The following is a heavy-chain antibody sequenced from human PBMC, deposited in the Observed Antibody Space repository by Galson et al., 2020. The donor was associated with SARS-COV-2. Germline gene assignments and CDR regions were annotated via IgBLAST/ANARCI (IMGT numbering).Heavy chain of an antibody. CDR2: IDWDDDK. CDR1: GFSLSTTGMR. V-gene: IGHV2-70*04. CDR3: ARYGGRSSATGGDYFDY. J-gene: IGHJ4*02. Sequence: SGPTLVKPTQTLTLTCTFSGFSLSTTGMRVTWIRQPPGKALEWLARIDWDDDKFYNTSLKTRLSISKDTSKNQVVLTMTNMDPVDTATYYCARYGGRSSATGGDYFDYWGQGTLVTVSS. D-gene: IGHD2-15*01.